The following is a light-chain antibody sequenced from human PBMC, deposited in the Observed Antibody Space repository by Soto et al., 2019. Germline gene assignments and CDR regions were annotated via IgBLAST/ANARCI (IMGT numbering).Light chain of an antibody. J-gene: IGKJ1*01. CDR3: QQRGNWPPSWT. V-gene: IGKV3-11*01. Sequence: EIVLTQSPATLSLSPGERATLSCRASQSASSYLAWYQQKPGQAPRLLIYDASNRATGIPARFSGSGSGTDFTLTISSLEPEDFAVYYCQQRGNWPPSWTFGQGTKVDIK. CDR2: DAS. CDR1: QSASSY.